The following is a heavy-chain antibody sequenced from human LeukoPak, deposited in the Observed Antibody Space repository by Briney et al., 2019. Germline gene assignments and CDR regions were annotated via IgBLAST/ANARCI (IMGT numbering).Heavy chain of an antibody. V-gene: IGHV1-18*01. J-gene: IGHJ6*02. Sequence: ASVKVSCKASGYTFPSYGISWVRQAPGQGLEWMGWISGYNGNTKYAHKPQGRVTMTTDTSTGPAYMELRSLSSDDQAEYYWARAYSYGSDYYYGMVVWGQGTTVTVSS. D-gene: IGHD5-18*01. CDR3: ARAYSYGSDYYYGMVV. CDR2: ISGYNGNT. CDR1: GYTFPSYG.